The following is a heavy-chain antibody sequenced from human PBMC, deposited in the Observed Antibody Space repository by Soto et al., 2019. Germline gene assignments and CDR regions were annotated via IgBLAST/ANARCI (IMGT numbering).Heavy chain of an antibody. CDR2: FDPKDGEV. CDR3: ARAPLWFGEARHFDY. CDR1: GYTLTEFS. V-gene: IGHV1-24*01. Sequence: ASVKVSCKVSGYTLTEFSIHWVRQAPGKGLEWMGGFDPKDGEVLYAPQFLGRITMTEDTSTDTAYMDLSDLRSEDTAMYYCARAPLWFGEARHFDYWGQGTLVTVSS. J-gene: IGHJ4*02. D-gene: IGHD3-10*01.